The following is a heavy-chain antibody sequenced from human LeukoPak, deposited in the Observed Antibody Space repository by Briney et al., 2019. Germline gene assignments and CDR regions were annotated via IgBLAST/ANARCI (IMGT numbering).Heavy chain of an antibody. J-gene: IGHJ4*02. Sequence: SETLSLTCTVSGGSVSSGSYYWSWIRQPPGKGLEWIGYINYSGSTNYNPSLKSRVTISVDTSKNQFSLKLSSVTAADTAVYYCAREEMAFDYWGQGTLVTVSS. CDR1: GGSVSSGSYY. CDR3: AREEMAFDY. D-gene: IGHD5-24*01. CDR2: INYSGST. V-gene: IGHV4-61*01.